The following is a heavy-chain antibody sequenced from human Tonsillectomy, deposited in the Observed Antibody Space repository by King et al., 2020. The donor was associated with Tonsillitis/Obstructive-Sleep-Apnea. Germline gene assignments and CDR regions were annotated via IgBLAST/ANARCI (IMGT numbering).Heavy chain of an antibody. Sequence: QLQLQESGSGLVKPSQTLSLTCAVSGGSISSGGYSWSWIRQPPGKGLEWIGYIYHSGSTYYNPSLKSRVTISVDRSKNQFSLKLSSVTAADTAVYYCARAIVVVPAAIPDIWFDPWGQGTLVTVSS. V-gene: IGHV4-30-2*01. D-gene: IGHD2-2*02. J-gene: IGHJ5*02. CDR3: ARAIVVVPAAIPDIWFDP. CDR2: IYHSGST. CDR1: GGSISSGGYS.